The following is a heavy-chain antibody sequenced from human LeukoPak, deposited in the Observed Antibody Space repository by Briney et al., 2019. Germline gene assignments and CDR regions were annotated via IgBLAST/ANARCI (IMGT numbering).Heavy chain of an antibody. CDR1: GYTLTELS. J-gene: IGHJ6*02. V-gene: IGHV1-24*01. CDR2: FDPEDGET. CDR3: ATVGPHCSGGSCYYYGMDV. D-gene: IGHD2-15*01. Sequence: ASVKVSCKVCGYTLTELSMHWVRQAPGKGLEWIGGFDPEDGETIYAQKFQGRVTMIEDTSTDTAYMELSSLRSEDTAVYYCATVGPHCSGGSCYYYGMDVWGQGTTVTVSS.